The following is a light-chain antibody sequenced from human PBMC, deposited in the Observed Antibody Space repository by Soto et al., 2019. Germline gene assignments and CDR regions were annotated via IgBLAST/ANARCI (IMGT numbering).Light chain of an antibody. Sequence: QSALTQPASVSGSPGQSITISCTGTSSDVGGYNYVSWYQQHPGKAPKLMIYEVSNRPSGVSNRFSGSKSGNTASLTISGLQAEDEADYYCSSYTSSSTLYGFGTGTK. CDR3: SSYTSSSTLYG. V-gene: IGLV2-14*01. CDR1: SSDVGGYNY. J-gene: IGLJ1*01. CDR2: EVS.